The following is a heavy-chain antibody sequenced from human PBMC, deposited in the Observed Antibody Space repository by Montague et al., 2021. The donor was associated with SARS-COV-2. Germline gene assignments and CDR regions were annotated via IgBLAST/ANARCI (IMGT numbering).Heavy chain of an antibody. D-gene: IGHD3-10*01. J-gene: IGHJ4*02. CDR1: SGSIISSGYY. Sequence: SETRSLTCSVSSGSIISSGYYWGWIRQPPGKELEWIGNIYYSGTAYYNPSLQSRGTISVDTSENHLSLRLSSVTAADTAVYFCARGMIRGVTTPFDYWSQGSQVTVSS. V-gene: IGHV4-39*02. CDR2: IYYSGTA. CDR3: ARGMIRGVTTPFDY.